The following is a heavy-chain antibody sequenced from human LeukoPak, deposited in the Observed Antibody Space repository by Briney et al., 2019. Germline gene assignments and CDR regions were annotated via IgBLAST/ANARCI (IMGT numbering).Heavy chain of an antibody. Sequence: SETLSLTCTVSGDSVSSGYWTWIRQLPGKGLEWIGYISDSGITDYNPSLTSRLTISVDTSNNKFSLNLHSVTAADTAVYYCAGRGHRYSRDWGQGILVTVSS. J-gene: IGHJ1*01. CDR2: ISDSGIT. D-gene: IGHD2-15*01. V-gene: IGHV4-4*09. CDR1: GDSVSSGY. CDR3: AGRGHRYSRD.